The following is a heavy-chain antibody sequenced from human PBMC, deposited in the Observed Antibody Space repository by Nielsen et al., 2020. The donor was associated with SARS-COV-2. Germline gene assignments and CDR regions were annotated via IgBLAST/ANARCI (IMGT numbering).Heavy chain of an antibody. D-gene: IGHD6-6*01. Sequence: GESLKISCAASGFTFSSYWMSWVRQAPGKGLEWVANIKHDGSEKYYVDSVKGRFTISRDNAKNSLYMQMNSLRADDTAVYYCARDKSSSSSRTNYYYYGMDVWGQGTTVTVSS. J-gene: IGHJ6*02. CDR2: IKHDGSEK. V-gene: IGHV3-7*03. CDR1: GFTFSSYW. CDR3: ARDKSSSSSRTNYYYYGMDV.